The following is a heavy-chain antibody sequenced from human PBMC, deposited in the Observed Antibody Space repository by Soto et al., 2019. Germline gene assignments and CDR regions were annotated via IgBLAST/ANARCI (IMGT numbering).Heavy chain of an antibody. Sequence: QVLLQESGPGLVQPSGTLSLSCAVSGGSISSNYFWGWVRQPPGKGLEWVGDISHSGSVNYNPSLKSRVTISIDKSKNQFSLKLNSVTAADTAVYYCARSFGWYAIDYWGQGTLVIASS. CDR3: ARSFGWYAIDY. J-gene: IGHJ4*02. V-gene: IGHV4-4*02. CDR1: GGSISSNYF. CDR2: ISHSGSV. D-gene: IGHD6-19*01.